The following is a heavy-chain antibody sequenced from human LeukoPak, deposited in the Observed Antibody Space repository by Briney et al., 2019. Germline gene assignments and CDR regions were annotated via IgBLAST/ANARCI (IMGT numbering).Heavy chain of an antibody. V-gene: IGHV3-74*01. J-gene: IGHJ4*02. D-gene: IGHD3-22*01. CDR3: ARISSDSISYYDH. CDR1: GITFSTYW. Sequence: GGSLRLSCAGSGITFSTYWMHWVRQAPGKGLVWVSRINSEGSTISYADSVKGRFTISRDNAKNTLFLQMNSLRAEDTAVYYCARISSDSISYYDHWGQGTLVTVS. CDR2: INSEGSTI.